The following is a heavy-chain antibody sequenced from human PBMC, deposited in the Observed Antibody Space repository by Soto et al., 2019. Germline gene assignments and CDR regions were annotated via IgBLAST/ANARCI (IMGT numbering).Heavy chain of an antibody. CDR3: ATAEVDY. V-gene: IGHV3-74*03. J-gene: IGHJ4*02. CDR1: GFTFGYYW. CDR2: MTGDGRTT. Sequence: SLRLSCASSGFTFGYYWMHWVRQPPGKGPEWVSRMTGDGRTTQYADSVKGRFTASRDNAKSTLYLQMNSLRAEDTAVYYCATAEVDYWGPGTLVTVSS.